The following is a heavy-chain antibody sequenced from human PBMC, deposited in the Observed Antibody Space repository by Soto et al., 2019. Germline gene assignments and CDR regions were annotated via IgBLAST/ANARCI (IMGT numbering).Heavy chain of an antibody. V-gene: IGHV4-4*02. CDR1: GGSISNTDW. D-gene: IGHD6-13*01. Sequence: QVHLQESGPGLVKPSGTLSLICAVSGGSISNTDWGSWVRQPPGKGLEWIGEVYHSGSFNYNPYLXXXXTXXXXXSXXXXXXXXXXXTVXXXXXYXXATGPDYSSRWFSNWGQGTLVTVSS. CDR2: VYHSGSF. J-gene: IGHJ4*02. CDR3: ATGPDYSSRWFSN.